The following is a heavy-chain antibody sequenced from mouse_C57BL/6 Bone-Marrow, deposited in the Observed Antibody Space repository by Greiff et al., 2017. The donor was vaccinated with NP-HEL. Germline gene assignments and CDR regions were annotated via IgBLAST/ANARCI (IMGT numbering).Heavy chain of an antibody. CDR1: GYTFTSYW. V-gene: IGHV1-61*01. Sequence: QVQLQQPGAELVRPGSSVKLSCKASGYTFTSYWMDWVKQRPGHGLEWIGNIYPSDSETHYNEKFKDKATLTVDKSSSTAYMQLSSLTSEDSAVYYGARLYDGYLGYWGQGTTLTVSS. D-gene: IGHD2-3*01. J-gene: IGHJ2*01. CDR3: ARLYDGYLGY. CDR2: IYPSDSET.